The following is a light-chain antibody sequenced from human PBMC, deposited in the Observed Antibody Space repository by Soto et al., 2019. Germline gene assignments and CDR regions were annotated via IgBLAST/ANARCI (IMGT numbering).Light chain of an antibody. CDR2: GNT. V-gene: IGLV1-40*01. CDR3: QSYDSSMSAYV. J-gene: IGLJ1*01. CDR1: SSNIGAGFD. Sequence: QSVLTQPPSVSGAPGQRVAISCTGSSSNIGAGFDVHWYQHLPGTAPKLLIFGNTNRPSGVPDRFSGPKSGTSASLAITGLQADDEADYYCQSYDSSMSAYVFGNGTKVTVL.